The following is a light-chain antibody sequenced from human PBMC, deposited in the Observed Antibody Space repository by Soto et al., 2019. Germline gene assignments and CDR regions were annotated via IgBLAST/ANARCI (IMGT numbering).Light chain of an antibody. Sequence: EMVMTQCPAMLSVSPGESSTLSCRAIQSVNSNYLAWYQQHPGQPPRLLIYGISTRATGIPDRFSGSGSGTDFTFTISSLQPEDFATYYCQQTYSTPGWTFGQGTKVDIK. CDR1: QSVNSNY. V-gene: IGKV3-20*01. CDR2: GIS. J-gene: IGKJ1*01. CDR3: QQTYSTPGWT.